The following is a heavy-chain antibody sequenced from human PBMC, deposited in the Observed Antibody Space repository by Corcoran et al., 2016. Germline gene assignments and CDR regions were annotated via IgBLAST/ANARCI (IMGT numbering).Heavy chain of an antibody. CDR2: IYYSGST. J-gene: IGHJ6*02. CDR3: AGDVQQVGWGVPYGMDV. D-gene: IGHD6-13*01. CDR1: GGSISSSSYY. V-gene: IGHV4-39*07. Sequence: QLQLQESGPGLVKPSETLSLTCTVSGGSISSSSYYWGWIRQPPGKGLEWIGSIYYSGSTYSNPSLKSRVTISVDTSKNQFSLTLSSVTAADTAVYDGAGDVQQVGWGVPYGMDVWGQGTTVTVSS.